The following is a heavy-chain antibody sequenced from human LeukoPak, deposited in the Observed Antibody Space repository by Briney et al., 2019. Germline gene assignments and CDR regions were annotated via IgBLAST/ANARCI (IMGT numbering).Heavy chain of an antibody. D-gene: IGHD5-24*01. CDR1: GYTFTNYG. J-gene: IGHJ4*02. V-gene: IGHV7-4-1*02. CDR3: ARSYGRWLQPLGY. CDR2: INTNTGNP. Sequence: ASVKVSCKASGYTFTNYGISWVRQAPGQGLEWMGWINTNTGNPTYAQGFTGRFVFSLDTSVSTAYLQISSLKAEDTAVYYCARSYGRWLQPLGYWGQGTLVTVSS.